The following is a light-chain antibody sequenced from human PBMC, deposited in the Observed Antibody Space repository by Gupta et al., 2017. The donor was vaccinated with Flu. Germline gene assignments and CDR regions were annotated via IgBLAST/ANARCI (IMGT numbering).Light chain of an antibody. V-gene: IGKV1-39*01. CDR1: QSISNF. CDR2: AAS. Sequence: DTQMTQSPSSLSASVGDRVTITCRASQSISNFLNWYQQKPGKAPKLLIYAASSLQSGVPSRFSGSGSETDFTLTISSLQPEDFATYFCQQSYNTPPTFGQGTKVEIK. J-gene: IGKJ1*01. CDR3: QQSYNTPPT.